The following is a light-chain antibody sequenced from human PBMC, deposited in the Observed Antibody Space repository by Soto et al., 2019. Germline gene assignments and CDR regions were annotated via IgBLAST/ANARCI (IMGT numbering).Light chain of an antibody. CDR1: QSISSW. CDR3: QEYKSYST. CDR2: KTS. Sequence: DIQMTQSPSTLSASVGDRVPITCRASQSISSWLAWYQQKPGKAPKLLIYKTSSLESGVPSRFSGSGSGTEFTLTISSLQPDDFETYYCQEYKSYSTFGQGTKLEIK. J-gene: IGKJ2*01. V-gene: IGKV1-5*03.